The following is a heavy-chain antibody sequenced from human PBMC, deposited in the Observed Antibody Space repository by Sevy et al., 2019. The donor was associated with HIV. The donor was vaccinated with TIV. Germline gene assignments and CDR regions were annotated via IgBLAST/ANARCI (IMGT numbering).Heavy chain of an antibody. D-gene: IGHD6-6*01. J-gene: IGHJ1*01. Sequence: GGSLRLSCAASGFTFSSYGMHWVRQAPGKGLEWVAFIRYDGSNKYYADSVKGRFTISRDNSKNTPYLQMNSLRAEDTAVYYCAKPLSPHWGSSSGTLYFQHWGQGTLVTVSS. CDR3: AKPLSPHWGSSSGTLYFQH. CDR2: IRYDGSNK. CDR1: GFTFSSYG. V-gene: IGHV3-30*02.